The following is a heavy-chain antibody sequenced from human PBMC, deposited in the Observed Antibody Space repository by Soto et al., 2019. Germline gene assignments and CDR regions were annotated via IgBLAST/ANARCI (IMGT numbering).Heavy chain of an antibody. CDR3: ARPHVDTAMIDAFDI. CDR2: IDPSDSYT. J-gene: IGHJ3*02. D-gene: IGHD5-18*01. CDR1: GYSFTSYW. Sequence: EVQLVQSGAEVKKPGESLRISCKGSGYSFTSYWISWVRQMPGKGLEWMGRIDPSDSYTNYSPSFQGHVTISADKSISTAYLQWSSLKASDTVMYYCARPHVDTAMIDAFDIWAQGTMVTVSS. V-gene: IGHV5-10-1*03.